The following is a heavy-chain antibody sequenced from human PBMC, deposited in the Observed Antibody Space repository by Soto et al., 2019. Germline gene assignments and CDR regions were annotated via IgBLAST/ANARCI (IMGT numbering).Heavy chain of an antibody. CDR2: ISGSGGST. CDR1: GFTFSRYA. Sequence: GGSLRLSCAASGFTFSRYAMSWFRQAPGKGLEWVSAISGSGGSTYYADSVKGRFTISRDNSKNTLYLQMNSLRAEDTAVYYCSKSYEFWSGPYFDSWGHGTLVTVS. CDR3: SKSYEFWSGPYFDS. D-gene: IGHD3-3*01. J-gene: IGHJ4*01. V-gene: IGHV3-23*01.